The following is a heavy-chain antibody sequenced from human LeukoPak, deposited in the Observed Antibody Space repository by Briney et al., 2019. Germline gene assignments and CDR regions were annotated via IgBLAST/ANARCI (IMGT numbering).Heavy chain of an antibody. CDR2: IGTVGDT. CDR1: GFTFSSYD. Sequence: PGGSLRLSCAASGFTFSSYDMHWVRQATGKGLEWVSAIGTVGDTYYPGSVKGRFTISRENAKNSLYLQMNSLRAGDTAVYYCARGVSGYYIFDYWGQGTLVTVSS. J-gene: IGHJ4*02. V-gene: IGHV3-13*01. CDR3: ARGVSGYYIFDY. D-gene: IGHD3-22*01.